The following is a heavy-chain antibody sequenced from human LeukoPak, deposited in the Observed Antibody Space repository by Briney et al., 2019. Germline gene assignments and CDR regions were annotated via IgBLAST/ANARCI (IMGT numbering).Heavy chain of an antibody. CDR3: ARPDQYYYYGMDV. Sequence: ASVKVSCKASGGTFSSYAISWVRQAPGQGLEWMGGIIPIFGTANYAQKFQGGVTITADESTSTAYMELSSLRSEDTAVYYCARPDQYYYYGMDVWGQGTTVTVSS. CDR1: GGTFSSYA. V-gene: IGHV1-69*13. D-gene: IGHD2-2*01. J-gene: IGHJ6*02. CDR2: IIPIFGTA.